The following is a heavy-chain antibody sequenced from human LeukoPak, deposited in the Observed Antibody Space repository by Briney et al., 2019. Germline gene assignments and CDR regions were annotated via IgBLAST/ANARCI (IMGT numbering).Heavy chain of an antibody. V-gene: IGHV5-51*01. CDR2: IYPGDSDT. J-gene: IGHJ4*02. CDR1: GYSFTSYW. Sequence: GESLKISCKGSGYSFTSYWIGWARQMPGKGLEWMGIIYPGDSDTRYSPSFQGQVTISADKSISTAYLQWSSLKASDTAMYYCARQNLYYDFWSGYSPDYWGQGTLVTVSS. D-gene: IGHD3-3*01. CDR3: ARQNLYYDFWSGYSPDY.